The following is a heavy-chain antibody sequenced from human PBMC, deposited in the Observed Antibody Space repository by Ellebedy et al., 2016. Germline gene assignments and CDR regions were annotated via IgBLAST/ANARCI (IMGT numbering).Heavy chain of an antibody. V-gene: IGHV3-9*01. CDR3: AKDIGGGYSPYYYGMDV. CDR2: ISWNSGSI. J-gene: IGHJ6*02. D-gene: IGHD5-18*01. CDR1: GFTFDDYA. Sequence: SLKISXAASGFTFDDYAMHWVRQAPGKGLEWVSGISWNSGSIGYADSVKGRFTISRDKAKNSLYLQMNSLRAEDTALYYCAKDIGGGYSPYYYGMDVWGQGTTVTVSS.